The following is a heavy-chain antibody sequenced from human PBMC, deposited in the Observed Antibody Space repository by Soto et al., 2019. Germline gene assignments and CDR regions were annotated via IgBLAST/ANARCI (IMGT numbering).Heavy chain of an antibody. V-gene: IGHV3-64D*06. CDR1: GFTFSSYA. Sequence: PGGSLRLSCSASGFTFSSYAMHWVRQVPGKGLEYVSAISLNGGSTYYADSVKGRFTISRDNSKNTLYLQMSSLRAEDTAVYYCVKRSSSPYHFDYWGQGTLVTGS. D-gene: IGHD6-13*01. CDR3: VKRSSSPYHFDY. J-gene: IGHJ4*02. CDR2: ISLNGGST.